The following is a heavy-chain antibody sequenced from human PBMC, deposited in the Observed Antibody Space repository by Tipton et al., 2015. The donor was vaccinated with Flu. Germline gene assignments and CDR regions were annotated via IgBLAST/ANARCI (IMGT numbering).Heavy chain of an antibody. Sequence: TLSLTCSVSGGSINNYYLSWIRQPPGKGLEWIGSVYYSGNSYYNPSLKSRVAMSVDTSKNQLSLKLSSVTAADTAMFYCARGRAVDYWGQGTLVTVSS. V-gene: IGHV4-59*04. CDR3: ARGRAVDY. J-gene: IGHJ4*02. CDR1: GGSINNYY. CDR2: VYYSGNS.